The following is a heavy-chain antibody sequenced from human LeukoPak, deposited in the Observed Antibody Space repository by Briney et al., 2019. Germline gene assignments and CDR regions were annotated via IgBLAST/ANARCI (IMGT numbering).Heavy chain of an antibody. J-gene: IGHJ6*02. V-gene: IGHV1-3*01. CDR2: INAGNGNT. CDR3: ARGGAAAGLYGMDV. CDR1: GYTFTGYA. D-gene: IGHD6-13*01. Sequence: ASVKVSCKASGYTFTGYAMHWVRQAPGQRLEWMGWINAGNGNTKYSQKFQGRVTITRDTSASTAYMELSSLRSEDTAVYYCARGGAAAGLYGMDVWGQGTTVTVSS.